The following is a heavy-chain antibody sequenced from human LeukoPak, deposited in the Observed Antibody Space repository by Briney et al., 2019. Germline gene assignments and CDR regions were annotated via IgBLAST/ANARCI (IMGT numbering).Heavy chain of an antibody. CDR1: GVTFDDDG. CDR3: ARVFPPLPTGYYYYMDL. V-gene: IGHV3-20*04. Sequence: VGSLRLSCAASGVTFDDDGISWVRRAPRKGLGWVSGINGNGGSTGYADSVKGRFTISRDNAKNSLYLQMNSLSPEDTALYYRARVFPPLPTGYYYYMDLWGKGTTVTVSS. D-gene: IGHD1-14*01. J-gene: IGHJ6*03. CDR2: INGNGGST.